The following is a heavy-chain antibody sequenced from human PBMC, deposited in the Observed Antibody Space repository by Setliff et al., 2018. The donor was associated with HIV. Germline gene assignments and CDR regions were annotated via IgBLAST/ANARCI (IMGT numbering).Heavy chain of an antibody. CDR3: ARVDCSGSSCYRDSYYYMDV. V-gene: IGHV4-38-2*01. CDR1: GYSISSGYY. Sequence: SETLSLTCAVSGYSISSGYYWGWLRQPPGKGLEWIGSIHHSGSTYYNPSLKSRVTISADTSNNQFSLRLTSMTAADPAVYYCARVDCSGSSCYRDSYYYMDVWGKGTTVTVSS. J-gene: IGHJ6*03. D-gene: IGHD2-2*01. CDR2: IHHSGST.